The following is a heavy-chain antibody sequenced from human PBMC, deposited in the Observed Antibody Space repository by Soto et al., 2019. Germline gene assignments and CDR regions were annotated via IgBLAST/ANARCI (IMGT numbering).Heavy chain of an antibody. CDR3: LWGEEPRRGGAVDY. D-gene: IGHD3-16*01. V-gene: IGHV4-39*01. J-gene: IGHJ4*02. Sequence: PSETLSLTCTVSGGSISSSSYYWGWIRQPPGKGLEWIGSIYYSGSTYYNPSLKSRVTISVDTSKNQFSLKLSSVTAADTAVYYCLWGEEPRRGGAVDYGGQGPLVPVSS. CDR2: IYYSGST. CDR1: GGSISSSSYY.